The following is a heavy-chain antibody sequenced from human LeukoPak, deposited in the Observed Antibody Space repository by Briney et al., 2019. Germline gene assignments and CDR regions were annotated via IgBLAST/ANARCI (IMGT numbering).Heavy chain of an antibody. J-gene: IGHJ4*02. D-gene: IGHD2-2*01. Sequence: PGESLRLSCAVAGFTFSSSAMNWVRQAPGKVLEWVSTVRASGGSTYYCVKSHFTNSRDNAKNTLYMQMNSLRAEDTTVYYCAKGYCSSTNCKESFFDYWGQGTLVTVSS. CDR2: VRASGGST. V-gene: IGHV3-23*01. CDR3: AKGYCSSTNCKESFFDY. CDR1: GFTFSSSA.